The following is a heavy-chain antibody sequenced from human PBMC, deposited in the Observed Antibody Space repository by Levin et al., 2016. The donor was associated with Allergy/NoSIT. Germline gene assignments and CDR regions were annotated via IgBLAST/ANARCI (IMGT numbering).Heavy chain of an antibody. CDR3: ARRGGRKTGTTSIFDY. V-gene: IGHV1-8*01. CDR2: MNPNSGNT. D-gene: IGHD1-1*01. J-gene: IGHJ4*02. CDR1: GYTFTSYD. Sequence: ASVKVSCKASGYTFTSYDINWVRQATGQGLEWMGWMNPNSGNTGYAQKFQGRVTMTRNTSISTAYMELSSLRSEDTAVYYCARRGGRKTGTTSIFDYWGQGTLVTVSS.